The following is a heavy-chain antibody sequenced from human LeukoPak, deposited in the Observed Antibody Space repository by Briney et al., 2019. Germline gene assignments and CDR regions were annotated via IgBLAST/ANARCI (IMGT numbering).Heavy chain of an antibody. J-gene: IGHJ4*02. V-gene: IGHV3-33*01. CDR3: ARESRSSSWNDY. CDR2: IWKDGSNK. Sequence: GGSLRLSCAASGFTFSSDGMHWGRQAPGKGLEWEAVIWKDGSNKYYADSVKCRFTISRDNSKNTLYRQMNSLRAEDTAVYYCARESRSSSWNDYWGQGTLVTVSS. D-gene: IGHD6-13*01. CDR1: GFTFSSDG.